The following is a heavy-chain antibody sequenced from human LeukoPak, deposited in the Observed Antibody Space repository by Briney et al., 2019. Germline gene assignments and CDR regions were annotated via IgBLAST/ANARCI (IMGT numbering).Heavy chain of an antibody. CDR1: GGSISSGSCY. V-gene: IGHV4-61*02. J-gene: IGHJ5*02. CDR2: IYTSGST. Sequence: SETLSLTCTVSGGSISSGSCYWSWIRQPAGKGLEWIGRIYTSGSTNYNPSLKSRVTISVDTSKSQFSLKLSSVTAADTAIYYCARGGYYGSGNDFRFDPWGQGTLVTVSS. D-gene: IGHD3-10*01. CDR3: ARGGYYGSGNDFRFDP.